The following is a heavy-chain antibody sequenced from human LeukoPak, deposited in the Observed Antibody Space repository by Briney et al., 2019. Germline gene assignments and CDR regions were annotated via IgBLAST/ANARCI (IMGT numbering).Heavy chain of an antibody. CDR3: ASWMTPQYFQH. CDR1: GASISSYY. D-gene: IGHD1-1*01. V-gene: IGHV4-59*08. Sequence: PSQTLSLTCTVSGASISSYYWSWIRQPPGKGLEWIGYIYYSGSTNYNPSLKSRVTISLDTSKNQFSLKLSSVTAADTAVYYCASWMTPQYFQHWGQGTLVTVSS. CDR2: IYYSGST. J-gene: IGHJ1*01.